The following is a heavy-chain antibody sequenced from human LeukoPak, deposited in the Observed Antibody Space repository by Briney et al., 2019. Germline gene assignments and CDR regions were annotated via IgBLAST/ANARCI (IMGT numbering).Heavy chain of an antibody. CDR3: AKDTMLWFGGDDAFDI. J-gene: IGHJ3*02. CDR2: ISGSGGST. D-gene: IGHD3-10*01. V-gene: IGHV3-23*01. Sequence: RGSLRLSCAASGFTFSNYAMSWVRQAPGKGLEWVSAISGSGGSTYYADSVKGRFTISRDNSKNTLYLQMNSLRAEDTAVYYCAKDTMLWFGGDDAFDIWGQGTMVTVSS. CDR1: GFTFSNYA.